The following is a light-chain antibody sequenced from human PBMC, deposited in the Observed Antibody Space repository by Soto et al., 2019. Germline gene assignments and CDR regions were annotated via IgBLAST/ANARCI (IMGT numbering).Light chain of an antibody. CDR3: LQYGSTGT. V-gene: IGKV3-20*01. Sequence: EIVLTQSPGTLSLSPGERATLSCRASQSVSSSYLAWYQQKPGQAPRLLIYGASSRATGIPDRFSGSGSGTDFTLTISRLEPEDFAVYYCLQYGSTGTSGQGTKLEIK. CDR1: QSVSSSY. J-gene: IGKJ2*02. CDR2: GAS.